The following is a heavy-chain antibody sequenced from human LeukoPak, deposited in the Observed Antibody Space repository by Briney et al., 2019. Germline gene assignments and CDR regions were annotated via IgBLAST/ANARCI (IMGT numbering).Heavy chain of an antibody. J-gene: IGHJ4*02. CDR2: IYYSGST. V-gene: IGHV4-39*01. CDR1: GGSISSRSYY. Sequence: SETLSLTCTVSGGSISSRSYYWGWIRQPPGKGLEWIGTIYYSGSTYYNPSLKSRVTISVDTSKNQFSLKLSSVTAADTAVYYCARHDCSSTSCHADYWGQGTLVTVSS. D-gene: IGHD2-2*01. CDR3: ARHDCSSTSCHADY.